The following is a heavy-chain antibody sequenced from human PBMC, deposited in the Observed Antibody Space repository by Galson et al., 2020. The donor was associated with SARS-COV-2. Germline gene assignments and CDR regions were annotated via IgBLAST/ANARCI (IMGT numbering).Heavy chain of an antibody. CDR2: IYYSGST. CDR3: ARCNGDYGEGWFDP. Sequence: ASETLSLTCTVSGGSISSGGYYWSWIRQHPGKGLEWIGYIYYSGSTYYNPSLKSRVTISVDTSKNQFSLKLSSVTAADTAVYYCARCNGDYGEGWFDPWGQGTLVTVSS. D-gene: IGHD4-17*01. V-gene: IGHV4-31*03. J-gene: IGHJ5*02. CDR1: GGSISSGGYY.